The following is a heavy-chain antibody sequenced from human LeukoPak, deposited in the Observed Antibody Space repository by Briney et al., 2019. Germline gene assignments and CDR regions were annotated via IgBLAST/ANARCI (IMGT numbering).Heavy chain of an antibody. V-gene: IGHV3-23*01. D-gene: IGHD4-23*01. Sequence: GGSLRLSCPAYGFTFSSYAMSWVRQAPWKGLEWVSAISGSGGSTYYADSVKGRFTISRDNSKNTLYLQMNSLRAEDTAVYYCAKGGGNPRGDYYYYYMYVWGKGTTVTVSS. CDR3: AKGGGNPRGDYYYYYMYV. J-gene: IGHJ6*03. CDR1: GFTFSSYA. CDR2: ISGSGGST.